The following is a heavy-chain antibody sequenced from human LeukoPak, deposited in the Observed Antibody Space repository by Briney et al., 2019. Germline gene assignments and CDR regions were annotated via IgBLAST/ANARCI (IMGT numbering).Heavy chain of an antibody. Sequence: ASVKVSCKASGGTFSSYAINWVRQAPGQGLEWMGGIIPIFGTANYAQKFQGRVTITADESTSTGYMELSSLRSEDTAVYYCARGGSVLRFLESWGQGTLVTVSS. CDR3: ARGGSVLRFLES. D-gene: IGHD3-3*01. V-gene: IGHV1-69*13. CDR1: GGTFSSYA. CDR2: IIPIFGTA. J-gene: IGHJ4*02.